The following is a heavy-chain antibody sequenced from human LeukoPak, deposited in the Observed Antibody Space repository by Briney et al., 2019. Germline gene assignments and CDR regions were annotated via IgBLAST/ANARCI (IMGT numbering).Heavy chain of an antibody. Sequence: SETLSLTCTVSGGSISSYYWSWIRQPPGKGLEWIGYIYYGGSTNYNPSLKSRVTISVDTSKNQFSLKLSSVSAADTAVYYCARHVGGYSNGYFMLGYWGQGTLVTVSS. CDR1: GGSISSYY. CDR3: ARHVGGYSNGYFMLGY. J-gene: IGHJ4*02. CDR2: IYYGGST. D-gene: IGHD5-18*01. V-gene: IGHV4-59*08.